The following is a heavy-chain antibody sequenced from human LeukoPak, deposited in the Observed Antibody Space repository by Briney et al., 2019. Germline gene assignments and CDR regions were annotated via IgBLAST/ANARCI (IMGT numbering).Heavy chain of an antibody. CDR3: ARDKGDSFDV. CDR1: AYTFTGYY. CDR2: MIPHSGGT. J-gene: IGHJ3*01. Sequence: ASVKVSCKASAYTFTGYYIHWVRQAPGQGLQSMGWMIPHSGGTNYAQRLQGRVTMTSDTSSNTVSMELNSLRSDDTAAYYCARDKGDSFDVWGQGTLVTVSS. V-gene: IGHV1-2*02.